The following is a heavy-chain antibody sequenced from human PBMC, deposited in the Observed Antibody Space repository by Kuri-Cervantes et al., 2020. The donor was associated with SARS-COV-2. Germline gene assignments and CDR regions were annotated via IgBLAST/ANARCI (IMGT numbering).Heavy chain of an antibody. D-gene: IGHD3-22*01. CDR3: TRDPGPYYYDSSGTPEYFQH. J-gene: IGHJ1*01. CDR1: GFTLSSYA. CDR2: ISYDGSNK. Sequence: LSLTCAASGFTLSSYAMSWVRQAPGKGLEWVAVISYDGSNKYYADSVKGRFTISRDNSKNTLYLQMNSLRAEDTAVYYCTRDPGPYYYDSSGTPEYFQHWGQGTLVTVSS. V-gene: IGHV3-30*03.